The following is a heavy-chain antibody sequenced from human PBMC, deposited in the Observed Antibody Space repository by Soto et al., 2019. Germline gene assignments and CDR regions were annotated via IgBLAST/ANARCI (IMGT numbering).Heavy chain of an antibody. J-gene: IGHJ4*02. CDR1: GFTISSHW. CDR3: VRGEVPAD. CDR2: SNSDGSSI. D-gene: IGHD1-26*01. V-gene: IGHV3-74*01. Sequence: GGSLRLSCDASGFTISSHWMHWVRQAPGKGLVWVSRSNSDGSSINYADFVKGRFIISRDNAKNSLFLQMNSLRAEDTAVYYCVRGEVPADWGQGTLVTVSS.